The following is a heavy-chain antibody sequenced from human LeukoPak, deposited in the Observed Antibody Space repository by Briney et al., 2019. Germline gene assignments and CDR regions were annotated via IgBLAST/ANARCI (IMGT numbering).Heavy chain of an antibody. CDR2: IFTGSST. CDR3: ARLKGTYRHPLDI. J-gene: IGHJ3*02. Sequence: PGGSLRLSCAASGFTISSNYMSWVSQAPGKWLELVSAIFTGSSTYYADSVKGRFTISRHSSKNTLYLQINSLSADDTAVYYCARLKGTYRHPLDIWGQGTMVTVSS. V-gene: IGHV3-53*04. CDR1: GFTISSNY. D-gene: IGHD1-14*01.